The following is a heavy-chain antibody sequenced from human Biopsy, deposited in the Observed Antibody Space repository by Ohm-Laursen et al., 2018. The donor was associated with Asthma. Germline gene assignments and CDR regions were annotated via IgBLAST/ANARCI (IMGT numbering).Heavy chain of an antibody. V-gene: IGHV4-30-2*06. J-gene: IGHJ6*02. CDR2: IYRNGDT. D-gene: IGHD1-14*01. Sequence: TLSLTCGVSGDSIDSGDYSWTWIRQSPGVGLEWIGYIYRNGDTYYNPSLKSRVTISMDPSKSQFYLSLRSMTAADTAVYYCASGPEWSGLDVWGQGTTVTVSS. CDR1: GDSIDSGDYS. CDR3: ASGPEWSGLDV.